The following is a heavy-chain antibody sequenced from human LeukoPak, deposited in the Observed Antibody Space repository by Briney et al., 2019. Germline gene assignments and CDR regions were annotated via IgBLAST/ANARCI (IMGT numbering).Heavy chain of an antibody. CDR1: GGSISSSNW. J-gene: IGHJ4*02. V-gene: IGHV4-4*02. D-gene: IGHD6-13*01. CDR3: AREIAAAGTEIDY. Sequence: SETLSLTCAVSGGSISSSNWWSWVRQPPGKGLEWIGEIYHSGNTNYNPSLKSRVTISVDKSKNQFSLKLSSVTAADTAVYYCAREIAAAGTEIDYWGQGTLVTVSS. CDR2: IYHSGNT.